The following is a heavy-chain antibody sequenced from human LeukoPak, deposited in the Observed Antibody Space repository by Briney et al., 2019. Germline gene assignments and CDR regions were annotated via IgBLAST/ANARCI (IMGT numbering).Heavy chain of an antibody. CDR1: GFTFSNYI. CDR3: AKRDTTGLYYFDY. V-gene: IGHV3-23*01. Sequence: GGPLRLSCAASGFTFSNYIMSWVRQATGKGLEWLSSISGSSVTTSYADSLKGRFSISRDNSKNTLYLQMNSLRAEDTAVYYCAKRDTTGLYYFDYWGQGTMVTVSS. CDR2: ISGSSVTT. J-gene: IGHJ4*02. D-gene: IGHD2-8*01.